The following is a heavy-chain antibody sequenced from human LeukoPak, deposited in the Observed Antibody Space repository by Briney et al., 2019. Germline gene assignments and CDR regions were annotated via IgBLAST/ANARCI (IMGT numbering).Heavy chain of an antibody. Sequence: GGSLRLSCAASGFTFSTYAMSWVRQGPGDGLEWVSSISASGADTYYADSVKGRYTIARDNSNNILFLNMNRVTAEDTAVYYCAKDQGSSVRTAGDYWGQGTLVTVSS. CDR3: AKDQGSSVRTAGDY. J-gene: IGHJ4*02. V-gene: IGHV3-23*01. CDR2: ISASGADT. CDR1: GFTFSTYA. D-gene: IGHD3-10*01.